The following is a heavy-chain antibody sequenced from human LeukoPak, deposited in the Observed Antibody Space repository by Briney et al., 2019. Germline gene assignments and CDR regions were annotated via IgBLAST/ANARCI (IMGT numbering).Heavy chain of an antibody. Sequence: ASVTVSFKTSGGTFSSSAITWVRQAPGQGLEWMGRIIPVLNITSYAQKFQGRVTITADTSTSTVYMELSSLRSEETAVYYCARGQGLTAPPPYGLDVCGQGTTVIVSS. CDR2: IIPVLNIT. V-gene: IGHV1-69*04. CDR1: GGTFSSSA. D-gene: IGHD4/OR15-4a*01. CDR3: ARGQGLTAPPPYGLDV. J-gene: IGHJ6*02.